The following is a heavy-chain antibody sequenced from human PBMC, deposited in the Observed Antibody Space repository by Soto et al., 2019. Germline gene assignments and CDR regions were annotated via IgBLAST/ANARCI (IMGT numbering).Heavy chain of an antibody. Sequence: GESLKISCKGSGYSFTSYWIAWVRQMPGKGLEWMGVIYPGDSDTRYTYSPSFQGQVTISADKSTSTAYLQWSSLKASDSAMYYCARLRTGTTYYYYYGMDVWGQGTTVTVSS. D-gene: IGHD1-1*01. CDR1: GYSFTSYW. CDR2: IYPGDSDT. CDR3: ARLRTGTTYYYYYGMDV. V-gene: IGHV5-51*01. J-gene: IGHJ6*02.